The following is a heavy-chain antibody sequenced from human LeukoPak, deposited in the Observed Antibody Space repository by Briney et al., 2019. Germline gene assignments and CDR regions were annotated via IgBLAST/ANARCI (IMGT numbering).Heavy chain of an antibody. CDR1: GGTFSSYA. CDR2: IVPILGIA. D-gene: IGHD1-26*01. V-gene: IGHV1-69*04. Sequence: ASVKVSCKASGGTFSSYAISWVRQAPGQGLEWMGRIVPILGIANYAQKFQGRVTITADKSTGTAYMELSSLRSEDTAVYYCAREDANLGGATRVMLHFDYWGQGTLVTVSS. J-gene: IGHJ4*02. CDR3: AREDANLGGATRVMLHFDY.